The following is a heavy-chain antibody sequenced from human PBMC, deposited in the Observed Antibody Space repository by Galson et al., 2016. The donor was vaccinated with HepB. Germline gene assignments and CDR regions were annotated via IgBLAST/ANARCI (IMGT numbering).Heavy chain of an antibody. J-gene: IGHJ4*02. CDR2: ISSSSSYT. D-gene: IGHD2-15*01. V-gene: IGHV3-11*06. CDR3: ARDNTGSHGSGFDY. CDR1: AFAFSDYY. Sequence: SLRLSCAASAFAFSDYYMSWIRQAPGKGLEWVSYISSSSSYTNYADSVKGRFTISRDNAKNSPYLQMNSLRAEDTAVYYCARDNTGSHGSGFDYWGQGTLVTVSS.